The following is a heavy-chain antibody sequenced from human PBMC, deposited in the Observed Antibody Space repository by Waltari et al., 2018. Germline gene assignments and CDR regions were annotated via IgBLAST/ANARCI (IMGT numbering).Heavy chain of an antibody. CDR3: AKKNDEVYDRNGLVYGAFDM. V-gene: IGHV3-9*01. J-gene: IGHJ3*02. CDR1: GFTFDAYA. Sequence: EVQLVESGGGFAQPGRSLRLPCVAPGFTFDAYAMLWVRESPGKGLEWVSGINWNSGSIGYGDSVKGRFTISRDNARNTLYLQMNSLTTEDTALYYCAKKNDEVYDRNGLVYGAFDMWGQGTMVTVSS. D-gene: IGHD3-22*01. CDR2: INWNSGSI.